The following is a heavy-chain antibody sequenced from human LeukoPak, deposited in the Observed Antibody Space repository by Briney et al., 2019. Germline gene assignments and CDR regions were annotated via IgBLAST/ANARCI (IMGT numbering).Heavy chain of an antibody. V-gene: IGHV3-30*04. CDR3: ARDDY. CDR2: ISYDGSNK. CDR1: GFTFSSYA. Sequence: RGSLRLSCAASGFTFSSYAMHWVRQAPGKGLEWVAVISYDGSNKYYADSVKGRFTISRDNSKNTLYLQMNSLRAEDTAVYYCARDDYWGQGTLVTVSS. J-gene: IGHJ4*02.